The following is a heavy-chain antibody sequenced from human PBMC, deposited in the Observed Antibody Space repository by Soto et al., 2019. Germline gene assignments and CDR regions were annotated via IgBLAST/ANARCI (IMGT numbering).Heavy chain of an antibody. V-gene: IGHV1-8*01. CDR2: MNANSGNT. Sequence: ASVKVSCKASGYTFTGHAMHWVRQAPGQGLEWMGCMNANSGNTGYAQKFQGRVTVTRNTSTSTAYMELSSLRSEDTAVYYCARTLYGDNVDYWGQGTLVTVS. J-gene: IGHJ4*02. CDR1: GYTFTGHA. CDR3: ARTLYGDNVDY. D-gene: IGHD4-17*01.